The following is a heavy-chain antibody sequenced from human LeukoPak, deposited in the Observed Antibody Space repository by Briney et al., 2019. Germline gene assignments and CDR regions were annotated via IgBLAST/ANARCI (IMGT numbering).Heavy chain of an antibody. V-gene: IGHV4-34*01. CDR2: INHSGST. CDR3: AREGYYYDTNGYPAFDY. CDR1: GGSFNGYY. Sequence: SETLSLTCAVYGGSFNGYYWSWIRQPPGKGLEWIREINHSGSTNYNPSLKSRVSISVDTSKNQFSLKLSSVTAADTAVYYCAREGYYYDTNGYPAFDYWGQGTLVTVSS. D-gene: IGHD3-22*01. J-gene: IGHJ4*02.